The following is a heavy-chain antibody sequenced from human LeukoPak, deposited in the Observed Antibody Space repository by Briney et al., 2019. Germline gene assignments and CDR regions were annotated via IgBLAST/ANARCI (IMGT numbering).Heavy chain of an antibody. V-gene: IGHV3-64*05. CDR1: GFTFKSYA. Sequence: PGGSLRLTCSACGFTFKSYAMHWVRQAPGKGLEYLSSINTNGANTYYADFVKGRVTISRDNSRNTVYVQMNSLTPEDTAVYYCVKGLDYSSSQMDSWGQGTLLTVSS. CDR3: VKGLDYSSSQMDS. D-gene: IGHD6-6*01. J-gene: IGHJ4*02. CDR2: INTNGANT.